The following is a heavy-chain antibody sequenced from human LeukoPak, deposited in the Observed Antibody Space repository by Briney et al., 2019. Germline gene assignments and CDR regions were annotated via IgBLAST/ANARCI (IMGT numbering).Heavy chain of an antibody. CDR1: GGSISSGGYP. V-gene: IGHV4-30-2*01. J-gene: IGHJ4*02. Sequence: SETLSLTCAVSGGSISSGGYPWSWIRQPPGKGLEWIGYIYHSGSTYYNPSLKSRVTVSVDRSKNQFSLKLSSVTAADTAVYYCAGSSSSIDYWGQGTLVTVSS. D-gene: IGHD6-6*01. CDR3: AGSSSSIDY. CDR2: IYHSGST.